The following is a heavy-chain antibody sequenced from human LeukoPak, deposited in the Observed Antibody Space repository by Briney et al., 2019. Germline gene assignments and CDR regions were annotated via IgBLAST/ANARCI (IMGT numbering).Heavy chain of an antibody. Sequence: PSETLSLTCAVYGGSFSGYYWSWIRQPPGKGLEWIGKINHSGSTNYNPSLKSRVTISVDTSKNQFSLKLSSVTAADTAVYYCARRCYSSGWWFCGNLDYWGQGTLVTVSS. CDR3: ARRCYSSGWWFCGNLDY. V-gene: IGHV4-34*01. CDR2: INHSGST. CDR1: GGSFSGYY. J-gene: IGHJ4*02. D-gene: IGHD6-19*01.